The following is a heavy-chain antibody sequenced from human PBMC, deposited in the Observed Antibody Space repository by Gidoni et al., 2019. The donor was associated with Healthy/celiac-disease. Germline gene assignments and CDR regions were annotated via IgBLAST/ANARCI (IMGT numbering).Heavy chain of an antibody. CDR2: INPNSGGT. J-gene: IGHJ6*02. Sequence: QVQLVQSGAEVKKPGASVKVSCKASGYTFTGYYMHWGRQAPGQGLEWMGRINPNSGGTNYAQKFQGRVTMTRDTSISTAYMELSRLRSDDTAVYYCARDGATVTTFGLYYYYYGMDVWGQGTTVTVSS. CDR3: ARDGATVTTFGLYYYYYGMDV. V-gene: IGHV1-2*06. D-gene: IGHD4-17*01. CDR1: GYTFTGYY.